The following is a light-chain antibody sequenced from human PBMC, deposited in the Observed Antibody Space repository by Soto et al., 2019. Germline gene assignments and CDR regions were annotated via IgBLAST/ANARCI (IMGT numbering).Light chain of an antibody. CDR3: QQSYTTLWT. CDR1: QSIGRH. J-gene: IGKJ1*01. CDR2: SAS. V-gene: IGKV1-39*01. Sequence: DIQMTQSPSSLSASVGERVTITCRASQSIGRHINWYQQKPGKAPKLVIYSASSLQSGAPSRFSGSGSGTDFTLTIANLQPDDFATYYCQQSYTTLWTFGRGTKVDIK.